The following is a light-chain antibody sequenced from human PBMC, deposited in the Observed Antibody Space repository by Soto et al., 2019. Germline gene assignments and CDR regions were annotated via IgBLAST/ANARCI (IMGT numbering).Light chain of an antibody. CDR1: SSNIGSNY. CDR2: DNG. J-gene: IGLJ2*01. CDR3: GTWDNSLSAV. Sequence: QSSLTQPPSVSAAPGQKVTISCSGSSSNIGSNYVSWYQQLPGTAPKLLIYDNGKRPPGTPDRFSGSQSGTSATLGITGLQTGDEADYYCGTWDNSLSAVFGGGTKVTVL. V-gene: IGLV1-51*01.